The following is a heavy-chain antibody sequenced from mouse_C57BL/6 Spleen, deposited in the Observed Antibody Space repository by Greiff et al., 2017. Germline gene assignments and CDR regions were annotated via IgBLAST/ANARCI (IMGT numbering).Heavy chain of an antibody. J-gene: IGHJ4*01. CDR3: ARLGYYSNYGAMDY. V-gene: IGHV1-42*01. CDR2: INPSTGGT. D-gene: IGHD2-5*01. CDR1: GYSFTGYY. Sequence: VQLQQSGPELVKPGASVKISCKASGYSFTGYYMNWVKQSPEKSLEWIGEINPSTGGTTYNQKFKAKATLTVDKSSSTAYMQLKSLTSEDSAVYYCARLGYYSNYGAMDYWGQGTSVTVSS.